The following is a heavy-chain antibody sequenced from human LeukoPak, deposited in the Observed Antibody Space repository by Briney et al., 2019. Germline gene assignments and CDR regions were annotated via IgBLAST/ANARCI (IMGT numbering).Heavy chain of an antibody. Sequence: ASVKVSCKASGYTFTSYDINWMRQASGQGPEWMGYMNPNSGITGFAQKFRGRVTCTRDTSISTAYMELTGLRSEDTAVYYCARFPSVLRYFDWLSDPFDYWGQGTLVTVSS. D-gene: IGHD3-9*01. CDR3: ARFPSVLRYFDWLSDPFDY. V-gene: IGHV1-8*03. CDR1: GYTFTSYD. CDR2: MNPNSGIT. J-gene: IGHJ4*02.